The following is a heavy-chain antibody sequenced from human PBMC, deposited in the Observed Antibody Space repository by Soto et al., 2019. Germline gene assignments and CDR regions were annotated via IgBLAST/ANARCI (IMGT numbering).Heavy chain of an antibody. CDR1: GGSVSSGSYY. V-gene: IGHV4-61*01. D-gene: IGHD1-26*01. CDR3: ARGGGSYWDYYYYGMDV. J-gene: IGHJ6*02. Sequence: SETLSLTCTVSGGSVSSGSYYWSWIRQPPGKGLEWIGYIYYSGSTNYNPSLKSRVTISVDTSKNQFSLKLSSVTAADTAVYYCARGGGSYWDYYYYGMDVWGQGTTVTVSS. CDR2: IYYSGST.